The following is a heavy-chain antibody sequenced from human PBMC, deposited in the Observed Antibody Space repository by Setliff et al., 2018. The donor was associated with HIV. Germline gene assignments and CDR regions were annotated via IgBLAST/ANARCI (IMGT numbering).Heavy chain of an antibody. CDR3: ARDGYYYDSSAFFEGYHYYYMDV. V-gene: IGHV1-69*13. D-gene: IGHD3-22*01. CDR2: IIPIFGTT. CDR1: GGTFSSYA. Sequence: SVKVSCKASGGTFSSYAISWVRQAPGQGLEWMGGIIPIFGTTNYAQKFQGRVTITADESTGTAYLELSSLRSEDTAVYYCARDGYYYDSSAFFEGYHYYYMDVWGKGTTITVSS. J-gene: IGHJ6*03.